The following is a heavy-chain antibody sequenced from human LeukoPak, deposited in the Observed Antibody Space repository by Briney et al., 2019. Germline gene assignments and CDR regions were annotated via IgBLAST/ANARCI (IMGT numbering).Heavy chain of an antibody. CDR3: ARARPGYSSSWFYYYYMDV. J-gene: IGHJ6*03. Sequence: GGSLRLSCAASGFNFSSYCMNWVRQAPGKGLEWVAHIKQDGGEKYYVDSVKDRFTISRDNAKNSLYLQMNSLRAKDTAVYYCARARPGYSSSWFYYYYMDVWGKGTTVTISS. CDR1: GFNFSSYC. V-gene: IGHV3-7*01. CDR2: IKQDGGEK. D-gene: IGHD6-13*01.